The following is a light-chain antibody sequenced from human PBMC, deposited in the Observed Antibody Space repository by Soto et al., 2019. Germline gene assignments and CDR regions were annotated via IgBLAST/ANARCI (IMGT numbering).Light chain of an antibody. V-gene: IGLV2-11*01. Sequence: QSVLTQSRSVSGSPGQSVTISCAGTSSDVGGYNYVSWYQQHPGKAPKLMIYDVTKRPSGVPNRFSGSKSGNRASLTISGLQAEDEADYYCCSYAGSYSYVFGVGTKLTVL. CDR2: DVT. J-gene: IGLJ1*01. CDR3: CSYAGSYSYV. CDR1: SSDVGGYNY.